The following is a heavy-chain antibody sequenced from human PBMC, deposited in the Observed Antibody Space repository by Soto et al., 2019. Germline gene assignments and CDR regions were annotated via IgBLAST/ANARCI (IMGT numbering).Heavy chain of an antibody. J-gene: IGHJ4*02. V-gene: IGHV3-33*01. D-gene: IGHD3-22*01. CDR1: GFTFSSYG. CDR3: ARPHYYDSSRYYWYY. CDR2: IWYDGSNK. Sequence: GSLRLSCVASGFTFSSYGMHWVRQAPGKGLEWVAVIWYDGSNKYYADSVKGRFTISRDNSKNMLYLQMNSLRAEDTAVYYCARPHYYDSSRYYWYYWGQGTLVPVAS.